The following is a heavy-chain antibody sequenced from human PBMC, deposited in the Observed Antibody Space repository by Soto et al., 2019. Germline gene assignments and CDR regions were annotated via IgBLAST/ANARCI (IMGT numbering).Heavy chain of an antibody. CDR2: ISYDGSNK. J-gene: IGHJ3*02. D-gene: IGHD6-13*01. V-gene: IGHV3-30-3*01. CDR3: ARDRISSWYYRGSAFDI. CDR1: GXTFSSYA. Sequence: LRLSFAASGXTFSSYAMHWVRQAPGKGLEWVAVISYDGSNKYYADSVKGRFTISRDNSKNTLYLQMNSLRAEDTAVYYCARDRISSWYYRGSAFDIWGQGTMVTVSS.